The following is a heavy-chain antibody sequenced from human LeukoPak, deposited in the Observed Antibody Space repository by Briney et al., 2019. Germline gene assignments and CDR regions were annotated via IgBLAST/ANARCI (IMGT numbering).Heavy chain of an antibody. CDR3: ARTDIVVVPAAMDLDYYYYYGMDV. D-gene: IGHD2-2*01. CDR2: IIPILGIA. CDR1: GGTFSSYA. V-gene: IGHV1-69*04. J-gene: IGHJ6*02. Sequence: SVKVSCKASGGTFSSYAISWVRQAPGQGLEWMGRIIPILGIANYAQKFQGRVTITADKSTSTAYMELSSLRSEDTAVYYCARTDIVVVPAAMDLDYYYYYGMDVWGHGTTVTVSS.